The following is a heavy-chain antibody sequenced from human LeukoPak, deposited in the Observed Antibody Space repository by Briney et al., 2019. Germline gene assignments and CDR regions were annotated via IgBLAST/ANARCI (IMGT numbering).Heavy chain of an antibody. J-gene: IGHJ4*02. Sequence: SETLSLTCAVYGETFSGFYWSWIRQPPGKGLEWIGEISHSRSTTYNPSLKSRVTISVDTSKNQFSLKLMNSLAAADTAVYYCARLVSQTEPRFDYWGQGSLVTVSS. CDR2: ISHSRST. D-gene: IGHD1-14*01. V-gene: IGHV4-34*01. CDR1: GETFSGFY. CDR3: ARLVSQTEPRFDY.